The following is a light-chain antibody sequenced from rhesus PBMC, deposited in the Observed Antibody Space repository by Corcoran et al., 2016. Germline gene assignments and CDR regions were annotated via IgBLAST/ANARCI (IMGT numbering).Light chain of an antibody. J-gene: IGKJ4*01. CDR2: GAS. CDR3: LQHDIYPLT. V-gene: IGKV1-28*02. Sequence: DIQMTQSPSSLSASVGDTVTITCRASQGISNNLSWFQQKPGKAPKLLVYGASSLEIGVPSRFRGSGSWTEITLTISSLQPNDFATYYCLQHDIYPLTFGGGTKVEI. CDR1: QGISNN.